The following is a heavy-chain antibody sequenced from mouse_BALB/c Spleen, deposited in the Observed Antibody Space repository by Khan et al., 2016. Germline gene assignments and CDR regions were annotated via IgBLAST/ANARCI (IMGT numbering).Heavy chain of an antibody. V-gene: IGHV1-87*01. CDR1: GYTSANYW. CDR3: AEALFVY. J-gene: IGHJ3*01. CDR2: IYPGDGDT. Sequence: QVQLQQSGAELARPGASVRLSCKASGYTSANYWMQWVKQRPGQGLEWIGSIYPGDGDTRYRQKFKDKATLTADKSSSSAYMHLRSVASEDSAVYYCAEALFVYWGQGTLVTVSA.